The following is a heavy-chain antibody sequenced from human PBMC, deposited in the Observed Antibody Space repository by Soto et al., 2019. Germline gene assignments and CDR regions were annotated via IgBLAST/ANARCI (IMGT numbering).Heavy chain of an antibody. CDR1: GFTVSSNY. Sequence: EVKLVESGGGLVQPGGSLRLSCAASGFTVSSNYMSWVRQAPGKGLEWVSVIYSGGCTYYADSVKGRSTISRDNSKNPVYLAMNSLRAEDTAVYYCARGVRFGESTSDSWGQGTLVTVSS. J-gene: IGHJ4*02. CDR2: IYSGGCT. D-gene: IGHD3-10*01. CDR3: ARGVRFGESTSDS. V-gene: IGHV3-66*01.